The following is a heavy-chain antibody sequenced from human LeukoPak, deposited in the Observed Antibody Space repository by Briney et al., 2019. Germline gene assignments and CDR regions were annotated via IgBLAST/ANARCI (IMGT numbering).Heavy chain of an antibody. J-gene: IGHJ1*01. CDR2: ITGGSGNT. CDR1: GFTFSSYV. D-gene: IGHD6-13*01. Sequence: GGSLRLSCAASGFTFSSYVMSWARQAPGKGLEWVSTITGGSGNTYYADSVKGRFTISRDNSKNTLYLQMNSLRAEDTAVYYCARDAAAAGSIFQHWGQGTLVTVSS. V-gene: IGHV3-23*01. CDR3: ARDAAAAGSIFQH.